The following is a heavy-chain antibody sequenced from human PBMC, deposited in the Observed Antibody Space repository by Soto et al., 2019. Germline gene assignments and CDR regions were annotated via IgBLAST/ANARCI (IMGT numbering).Heavy chain of an antibody. Sequence: SETLSLTCTASGDSIRGDYWSWIRQPPGKRLEWIAYISYSGTTNYNPSLKSRVTISLDTSKNQFSLQLNSVTPEDTAVYYCARAPYYDILTSSHYSYGMDVWGQGTTVTVSS. V-gene: IGHV4-59*12. J-gene: IGHJ6*02. CDR2: ISYSGTT. CDR1: GDSIRGDY. D-gene: IGHD3-9*01. CDR3: ARAPYYDILTSSHYSYGMDV.